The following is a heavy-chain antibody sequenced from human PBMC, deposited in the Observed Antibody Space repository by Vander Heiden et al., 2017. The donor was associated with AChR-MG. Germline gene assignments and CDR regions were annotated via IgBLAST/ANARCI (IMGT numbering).Heavy chain of an antibody. CDR2: MNPRSGNT. J-gene: IGHJ5*02. D-gene: IGHD3-16*01. CDR3: GRGPGYNDGWADH. Sequence: QVQLIQSGAEVKKPGASVRVSCKASGYTFASYDINWVRQATGQGLEWMGWMNPRSGNTGFARKFRGRVTMTGDISTTTAYLEMTDLTFEDTAIYYCGRGPGYNDGWADHWGQGTLVTVSS. CDR1: GYTFASYD. V-gene: IGHV1-8*02.